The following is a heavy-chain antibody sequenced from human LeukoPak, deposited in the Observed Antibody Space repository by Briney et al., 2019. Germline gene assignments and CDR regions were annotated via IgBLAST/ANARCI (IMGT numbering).Heavy chain of an antibody. V-gene: IGHV4-34*01. J-gene: IGHJ5*02. CDR3: ASGAITMTTNRFDP. D-gene: IGHD3-22*01. CDR2: INHSGST. Sequence: SETLSLTCAVYGGSFSGYYWSWIRQPPGKGLEWIGEINHSGSTNYNPSLKSRVTISVDTSKNQFSLKLSSVTAAGTAVYYCASGAITMTTNRFDPWGQGTLVTVSS. CDR1: GGSFSGYY.